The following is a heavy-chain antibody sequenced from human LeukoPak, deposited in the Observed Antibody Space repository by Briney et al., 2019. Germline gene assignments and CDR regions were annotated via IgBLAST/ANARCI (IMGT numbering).Heavy chain of an antibody. D-gene: IGHD6-19*01. J-gene: IGHJ4*02. CDR3: AKDISNGWPYCFDY. CDR1: GFTFSSYG. CDR2: IRFDGSYK. V-gene: IGHV3-30*02. Sequence: GGSLRLSCAASGFTFSSYGMHWVRQAPGKGLEWVAFIRFDGSYKYYADSVKGRFTISRDNSKNTLYLQMNSLTAEDTAVYYCAKDISNGWPYCFDYWGQGTLVTVSS.